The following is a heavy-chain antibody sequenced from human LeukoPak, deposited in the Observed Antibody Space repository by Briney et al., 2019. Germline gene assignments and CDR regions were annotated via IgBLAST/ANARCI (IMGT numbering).Heavy chain of an antibody. V-gene: IGHV4-38-2*01. CDR2: ICRSGST. CDR3: ARAPSDSSGYSSYYYYMDV. Sequence: SETLSLTCAVYGGSFSGYYWGWIRQPPGKGLEWIGSICRSGSTYYNPSLKSRVTISVDTSKNQFSLKLSSVTAADTAVYYCARAPSDSSGYSSYYYYMDVWGKGTTVTVSS. CDR1: GGSFSGYY. J-gene: IGHJ6*03. D-gene: IGHD3-22*01.